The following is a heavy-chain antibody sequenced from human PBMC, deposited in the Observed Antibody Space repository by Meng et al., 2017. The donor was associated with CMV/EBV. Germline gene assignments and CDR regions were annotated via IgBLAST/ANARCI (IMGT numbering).Heavy chain of an antibody. Sequence: LKISCAASGFTFSSYWMSWVRQAPGKGLEWVANIKQDGSEKYYVDSVKGRFTISRDNAKNSLYLQMNSLRAEDTAVYYCARDELYYYDSSGYKFDYWGQGTLVTVSS. J-gene: IGHJ4*02. CDR2: IKQDGSEK. V-gene: IGHV3-7*01. CDR3: ARDELYYYDSSGYKFDY. D-gene: IGHD3-22*01. CDR1: GFTFSSYW.